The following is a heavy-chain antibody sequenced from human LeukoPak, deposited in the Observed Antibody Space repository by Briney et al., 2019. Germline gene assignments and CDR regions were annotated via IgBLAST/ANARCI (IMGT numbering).Heavy chain of an antibody. CDR3: ARGREEHYYGSGSPPNFDY. J-gene: IGHJ4*02. Sequence: PSETLSFTCAAYGGSFSGYYWCWIRQPPGKGLGWIGEINLSGSTNYNPFLKSRVTISVDTSKNQFSLKLSSVTAADTAVYYCARGREEHYYGSGSPPNFDYWGQGTLVTVSS. CDR1: GGSFSGYY. V-gene: IGHV4-34*01. D-gene: IGHD3-10*01. CDR2: INLSGST.